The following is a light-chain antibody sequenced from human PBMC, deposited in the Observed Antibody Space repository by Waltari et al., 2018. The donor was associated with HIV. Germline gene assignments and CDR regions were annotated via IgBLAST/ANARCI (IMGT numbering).Light chain of an antibody. CDR2: RNV. CDR3: QSYDTSLGGWV. V-gene: IGLV1-40*01. Sequence: QSVLPQPPSVSGAPGQRVTLSSPGRSTTLGAGYHFPWYQQLPGTAPTLLNFRNVNRPSGVPDRFSGSKSGTSASLAITGLQAEDEADFYCQSYDTSLGGWVFGGGTKLTVL. CDR1: STTLGAGYH. J-gene: IGLJ3*02.